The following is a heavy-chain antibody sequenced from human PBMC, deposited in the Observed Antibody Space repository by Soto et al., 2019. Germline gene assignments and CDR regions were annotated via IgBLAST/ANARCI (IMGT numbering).Heavy chain of an antibody. CDR3: ARVYYDFWSGYYTDYYYYGMDV. J-gene: IGHJ6*02. CDR2: IDPSDSYT. CDR1: GYSFTSYW. V-gene: IGHV5-10-1*01. Sequence: PGESLKISCKGSGYSFTSYWISWVRQMPGKGLEWMGRIDPSDSYTNYSPSFQGHVTISADKSISTAYLQWSSLKASDTAMYYCARVYYDFWSGYYTDYYYYGMDVWGQGTTVTVS. D-gene: IGHD3-3*01.